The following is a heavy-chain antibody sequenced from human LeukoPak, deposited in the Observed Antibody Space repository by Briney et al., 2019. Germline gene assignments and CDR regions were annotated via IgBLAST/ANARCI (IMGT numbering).Heavy chain of an antibody. J-gene: IGHJ4*02. Sequence: SETLSLTCTVSGGSISSYYWSWIRQPPGKGLEWIGYIYYSGSTNYNPSLKSRVTISVDTSKNQFSLKLSSVTAADTAVYYCARGLVGAGSYYKDWGQGTLVTVSS. CDR2: IYYSGST. CDR3: ARGLVGAGSYYKD. CDR1: GGSISSYY. D-gene: IGHD3-10*01. V-gene: IGHV4-59*12.